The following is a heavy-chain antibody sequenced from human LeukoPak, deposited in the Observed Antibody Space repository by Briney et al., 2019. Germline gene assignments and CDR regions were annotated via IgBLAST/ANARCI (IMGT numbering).Heavy chain of an antibody. V-gene: IGHV1-8*01. D-gene: IGHD6-13*01. J-gene: IGHJ4*02. CDR1: GYTFTSYD. CDR2: MNPNSGNT. Sequence: GASVKVSCKASGYTFTSYDINWVRQATGQGLEWMGWMNPNSGNTGYAQKFQGRVTMTRNTSISTAYMELSSLRSEDTAVYYCARVVSSWYEGSSGPGYWGQGTLVTVSS. CDR3: ARVVSSWYEGSSGPGY.